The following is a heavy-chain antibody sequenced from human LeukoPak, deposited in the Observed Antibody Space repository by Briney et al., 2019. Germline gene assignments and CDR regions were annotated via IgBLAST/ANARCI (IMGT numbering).Heavy chain of an antibody. D-gene: IGHD3-16*02. CDR1: GGSFSGYY. J-gene: IGHJ4*02. CDR3: ARVDDDYVWGSYRYFDY. V-gene: IGHV4-34*01. CDR2: INHSGST. Sequence: SETLPLTCAVYGGSFSGYYWSWIRQPPGKGLEWIGEINHSGSTNYNPSLKSRVTISVDTSKNQFSLKLSSVTAADTAVYYCARVDDDYVWGSYRYFDYWGQGTLVTVSS.